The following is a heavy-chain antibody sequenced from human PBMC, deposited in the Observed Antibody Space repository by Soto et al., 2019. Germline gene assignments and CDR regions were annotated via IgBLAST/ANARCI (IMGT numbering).Heavy chain of an antibody. V-gene: IGHV3-23*01. CDR2: ISGSGFKK. D-gene: IGHD2-21*01. CDR1: GFIFESFG. CDR3: AKNPGVELLPFATVDSSDS. Sequence: GGSLSLSCAASGFIFESFGMSWVRQAPGKGLEWISSISGSGFKKYYADSVKGRFTISRDNSESTVYLELNNLSAEDTAVYHCAKNPGVELLPFATVDSSDSSGQGPLCTLSS. J-gene: IGHJ5*01.